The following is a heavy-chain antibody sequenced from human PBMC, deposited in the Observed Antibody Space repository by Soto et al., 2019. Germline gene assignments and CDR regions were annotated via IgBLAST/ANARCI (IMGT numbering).Heavy chain of an antibody. D-gene: IGHD6-13*01. CDR3: ASMYSSSWHDAFDI. V-gene: IGHV1-8*01. Sequence: ASVKVSCKASGYTFTSYYINWVLQATGQGLEWMGWMNPNSGNTGYAQKFQGRVTMTRNTSISTAYMELSSLRSEDTAVYYCASMYSSSWHDAFDIWGQGTMVTVSS. CDR2: MNPNSGNT. CDR1: GYTFTSYY. J-gene: IGHJ3*02.